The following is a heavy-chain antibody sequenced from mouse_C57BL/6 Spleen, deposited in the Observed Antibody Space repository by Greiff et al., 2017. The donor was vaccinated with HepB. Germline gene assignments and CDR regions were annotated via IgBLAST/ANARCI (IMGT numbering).Heavy chain of an antibody. V-gene: IGHV5-4*03. J-gene: IGHJ1*03. CDR3: ARGRNFDV. Sequence: DVKLVESGGGLVKPGGSLKLSCAASGFTFSSYAMSWVRQTPEKRLEWVATISDGGSYTYYPDNVKGRFTISRDNAKNNLYLQMSHLKSEDTAMYYCARGRNFDVWGTGTTVTVSS. CDR2: ISDGGSYT. CDR1: GFTFSSYA.